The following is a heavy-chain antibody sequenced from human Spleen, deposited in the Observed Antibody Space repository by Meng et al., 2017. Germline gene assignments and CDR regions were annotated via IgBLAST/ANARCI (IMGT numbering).Heavy chain of an antibody. J-gene: IGHJ6*02. D-gene: IGHD2-2*01. CDR2: ISYDGSNK. CDR1: GFTFSSYA. Sequence: GGSLRLSCAASGFTFSSYAMHWVRQAPGKGLEWVAVISYDGSNKYYADSVKGRFTISRDNSKNTLYLQMNSLRAEDTAVYYCAREGLGCSSTSCYALWGQGTTVTVSS. CDR3: AREGLGCSSTSCYAL. V-gene: IGHV3-30*07.